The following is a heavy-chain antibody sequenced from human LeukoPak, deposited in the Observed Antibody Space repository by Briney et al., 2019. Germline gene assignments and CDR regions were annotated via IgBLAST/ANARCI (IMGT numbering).Heavy chain of an antibody. CDR2: IYYSGST. J-gene: IGHJ4*02. D-gene: IGHD6-6*01. V-gene: IGHV4-59*08. CDR1: GDSINSFY. CDR3: ARLSQSIAARPATDY. Sequence: SETLSLTCAVSGDSINSFYWSWIRQPPGKGLEWIGYIYYSGSTNYNPSLKSRVTISVDTSKNQFSLKLSSVTAADTAVYYCARLSQSIAARPATDYWGQGTLVTVSS.